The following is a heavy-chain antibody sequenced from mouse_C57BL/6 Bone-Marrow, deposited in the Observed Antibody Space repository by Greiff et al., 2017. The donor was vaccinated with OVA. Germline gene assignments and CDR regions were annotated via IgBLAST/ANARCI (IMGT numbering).Heavy chain of an antibody. J-gene: IGHJ3*01. CDR2: IYPRSGNT. D-gene: IGHD2-2*01. V-gene: IGHV1-81*01. CDR1: GYTFTSYG. CDR3: AGYDAWFAY. Sequence: VQLQQSGAELVRPGASVKLSCKASGYTFTSYGISWVKQRTGQGLEWIGEIYPRSGNTYYNEKFKGKATLTADKSSSTAYMELRSLTSEDAAVYFCAGYDAWFAYWGQGTLVTVSA.